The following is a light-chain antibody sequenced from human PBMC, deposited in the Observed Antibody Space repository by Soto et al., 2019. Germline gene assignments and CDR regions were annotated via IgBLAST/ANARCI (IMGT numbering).Light chain of an antibody. CDR3: QSYDISLSGWV. J-gene: IGLJ3*02. Sequence: QSVLTQPPSVSGAPGQKVTISCTRSSSNIGAAYDVHWYQHLPGTAPKLLIYGNNNRPSGVPDRFSGSKSGTSASLAITGLQAEDEADYYCQSYDISLSGWVFGGGTKLTVL. CDR1: SSNIGAAYD. V-gene: IGLV1-40*01. CDR2: GNN.